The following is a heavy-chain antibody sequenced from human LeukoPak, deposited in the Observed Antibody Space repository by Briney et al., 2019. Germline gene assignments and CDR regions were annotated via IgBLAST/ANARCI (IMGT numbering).Heavy chain of an antibody. D-gene: IGHD3-9*01. Sequence: GGSLRLSCVASGFILSNYAVSWVRQAPGKGLQWVSSLGISGDYAWYAGSVKGRFTISRDHSKNTLYLQMNSLGAEDTALYYCARGGGGNSDFLTTYTGASLSFDYWGQGALVTVSS. V-gene: IGHV3-23*01. CDR3: ARGGGGNSDFLTTYTGASLSFDY. J-gene: IGHJ4*02. CDR2: LGISGDYA. CDR1: GFILSNYA.